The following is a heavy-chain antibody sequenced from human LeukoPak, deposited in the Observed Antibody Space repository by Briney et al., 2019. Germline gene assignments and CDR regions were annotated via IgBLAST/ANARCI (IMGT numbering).Heavy chain of an antibody. J-gene: IGHJ4*02. Sequence: SETLSLTCTVSGASISSYYWSLIRQPSGKGLEWIRYIHYGGSTNYNPSLKSRVTISVDTSKNQFSLNLNSVTAADTALYYCACGTYYYFDYWGQGTLVTVSS. D-gene: IGHD1-26*01. V-gene: IGHV4-59*01. CDR2: IHYGGST. CDR1: GASISSYY. CDR3: ACGTYYYFDY.